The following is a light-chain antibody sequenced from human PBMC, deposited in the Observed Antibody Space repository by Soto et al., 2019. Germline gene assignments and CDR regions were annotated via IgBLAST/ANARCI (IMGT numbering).Light chain of an antibody. V-gene: IGKV3-15*01. CDR3: QQYNKWPPGT. J-gene: IGKJ1*01. CDR1: QSIGSD. CDR2: GAS. Sequence: DIVMTQSPATLPVSPGERATLFCRASQSIGSDLAWYQQKPGQAPRLLIYGASTRATGVPARFSGSGSGTAFTLTISSLQSEDFAIYYCQQYNKWPPGTFGQGTKVEVK.